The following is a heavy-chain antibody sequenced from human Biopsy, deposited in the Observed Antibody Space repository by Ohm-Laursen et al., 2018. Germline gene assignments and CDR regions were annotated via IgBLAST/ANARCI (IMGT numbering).Heavy chain of an antibody. Sequence: SSVKVSCKASARTFSSFGISWVRQAPGQGLEWMGEINSMFGTTNYAQTFQGRVTITADESTSTAYMEVSSLRSEDTAVYYCAKRGVERGRPLAYWGQGTLVTVSS. CDR2: INSMFGTT. CDR3: AKRGVERGRPLAY. J-gene: IGHJ4*02. V-gene: IGHV1-69*01. D-gene: IGHD1-1*01. CDR1: ARTFSSFG.